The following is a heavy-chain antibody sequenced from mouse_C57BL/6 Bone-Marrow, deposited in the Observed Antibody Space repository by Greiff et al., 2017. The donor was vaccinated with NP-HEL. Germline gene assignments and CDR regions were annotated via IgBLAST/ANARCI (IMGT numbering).Heavy chain of an antibody. V-gene: IGHV1-4*01. CDR2: INPSSGYT. D-gene: IGHD1-3*01. CDR1: GYTFTSYT. J-gene: IGHJ2*01. CDR3: ARSRTYILDY. Sequence: QVQLQQSGAELARPGASVKMSCKASGYTFTSYTMHWVKQRPGQGLEWIGYINPSSGYTKYNQKFKDKATLTADKSSSTAYMQLSSLTSEDSAVYYCARSRTYILDYWGQGTTLTVSS.